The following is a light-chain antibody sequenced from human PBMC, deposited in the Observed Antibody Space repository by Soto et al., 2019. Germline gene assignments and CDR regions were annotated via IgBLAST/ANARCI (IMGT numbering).Light chain of an antibody. CDR1: QTVTSGD. CDR2: GAS. CDR3: QQYGNFPRT. Sequence: EIVLTQSPGTLSLSPGERATLSCRASQTVTSGDLAWYQQKPGQAPRLLMYGASRRVTGVPARISGSGSGTDFTLTISRLEPEDFAVYYCQQYGNFPRTFGQGTKVEIK. V-gene: IGKV3-20*01. J-gene: IGKJ1*01.